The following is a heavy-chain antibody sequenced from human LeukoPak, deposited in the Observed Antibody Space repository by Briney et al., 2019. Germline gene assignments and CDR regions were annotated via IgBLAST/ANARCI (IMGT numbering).Heavy chain of an antibody. V-gene: IGHV1-18*04. CDR2: ISAYNGNT. CDR1: GYTFTSYG. J-gene: IGHJ4*02. D-gene: IGHD3-9*01. Sequence: ASVKVSCKASGYTFTSYGISWVRQAPGQGLEWMGWISAYNGNTNYAQKLQGRVTMTTDTSTSTAYMELRSLRSDDTAAYYCARDGAYYDILTGYHPLDYWGQGTLVTVSS. CDR3: ARDGAYYDILTGYHPLDY.